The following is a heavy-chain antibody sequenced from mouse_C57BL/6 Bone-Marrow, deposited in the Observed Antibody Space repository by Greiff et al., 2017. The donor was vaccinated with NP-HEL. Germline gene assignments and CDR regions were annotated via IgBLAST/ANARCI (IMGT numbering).Heavy chain of an antibody. CDR2: IDPANGNT. J-gene: IGHJ4*01. V-gene: IGHV14-3*01. CDR3: ALIYYYGFYAMDY. D-gene: IGHD1-1*01. CDR1: GFNIKNTY. Sequence: EVQLKQSVAELVRPGASVKLSCTASGFNIKNTYMHWVKQRPEQGLEWIGRIDPANGNTKYAPKFQGKATITADTSSNTAYLQLSSLTSEDTAIYYCALIYYYGFYAMDYWGQGTSVTVSS.